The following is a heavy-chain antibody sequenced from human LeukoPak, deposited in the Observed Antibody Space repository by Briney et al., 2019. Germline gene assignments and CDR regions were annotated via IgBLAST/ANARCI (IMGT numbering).Heavy chain of an antibody. V-gene: IGHV1-2*02. CDR1: GYTFTGYY. D-gene: IGHD4-17*01. Sequence: GASVKVSCKASGYTFTGYYMHWVRQAPGQGLEWMGGINPNSGGTNYAQKFQGRVTMTRDTSISTAYMELSSLRSEDTAVYYCARDGMTTVPQASGGRYNWFDPWGQGTLVTVSS. CDR2: INPNSGGT. J-gene: IGHJ5*02. CDR3: ARDGMTTVPQASGGRYNWFDP.